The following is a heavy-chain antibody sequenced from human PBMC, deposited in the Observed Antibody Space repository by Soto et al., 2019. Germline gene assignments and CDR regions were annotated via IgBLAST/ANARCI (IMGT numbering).Heavy chain of an antibody. Sequence: SETLSLTCTVSGDSISRGGYYWSWIRQHPGKGLEWIGYIYYTGSTYYNPSLKSRVTISVDTSKNQFSLNLSFVTAADTAVYYCATMGTPATGLYYFDYWGQGTLVTVSS. CDR2: IYYTGST. CDR1: GDSISRGGYY. D-gene: IGHD2-15*01. J-gene: IGHJ4*02. CDR3: ATMGTPATGLYYFDY. V-gene: IGHV4-31*03.